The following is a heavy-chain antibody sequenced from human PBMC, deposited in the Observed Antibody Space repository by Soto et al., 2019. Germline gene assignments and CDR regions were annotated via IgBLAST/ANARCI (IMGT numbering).Heavy chain of an antibody. CDR1: GGTFSSYA. Sequence: SVKVSCKASGGTFSSYALSWLRQAPGQGLEWMGGIIPIFGTANYAQKFQGRVTITADESTSTAYMELSSLRSEDTAVYYCARDKRNGDFWSVPYGMDVWGQGTTVTVSS. J-gene: IGHJ6*02. CDR3: ARDKRNGDFWSVPYGMDV. CDR2: IIPIFGTA. V-gene: IGHV1-69*13. D-gene: IGHD3-3*01.